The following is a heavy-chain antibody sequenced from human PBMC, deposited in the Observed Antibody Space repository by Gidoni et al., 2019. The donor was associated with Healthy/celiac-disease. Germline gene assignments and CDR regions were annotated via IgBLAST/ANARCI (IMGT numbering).Heavy chain of an antibody. V-gene: IGHV3-53*04. Sequence: SGGSTYYADSVKGRFTISRHNSKNTLYLQMNSLRAEDTAVYYCARDNPDDSSGDSPSWGQGTLVTVSS. D-gene: IGHD3-22*01. CDR3: ARDNPDDSSGDSPS. CDR2: SGGST. J-gene: IGHJ4*02.